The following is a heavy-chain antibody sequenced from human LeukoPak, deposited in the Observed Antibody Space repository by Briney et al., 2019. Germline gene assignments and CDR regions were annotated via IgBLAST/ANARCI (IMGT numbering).Heavy chain of an antibody. CDR2: INSDGSSA. Sequence: GGSLRLSCEASGFTFSTYWMHWVRQAPGKGLLWVSRINSDGSSATYADSVKGRFNISRDNAKNTLYPQMNSLRAEDTAVYYCASHRVVRGVFDPWGQGTLVTVSS. J-gene: IGHJ5*02. CDR3: ASHRVVRGVFDP. V-gene: IGHV3-74*01. CDR1: GFTFSTYW. D-gene: IGHD3-10*01.